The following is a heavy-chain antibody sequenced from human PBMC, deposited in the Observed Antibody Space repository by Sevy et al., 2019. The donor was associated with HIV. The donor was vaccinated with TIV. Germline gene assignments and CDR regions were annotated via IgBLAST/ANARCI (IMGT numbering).Heavy chain of an antibody. Sequence: GGSLRLSCAASGFTFSSYPMHWDRQAPGKGLEWVSFISFDGTDKYYAHSVKGRFTITRDNSKNTLFLQMNSLRAEDTAFYYCVRETTMLPRGAFDFWGQGTMVTVSS. CDR1: GFTFSSYP. J-gene: IGHJ3*01. CDR2: ISFDGTDK. V-gene: IGHV3-30-3*01. CDR3: VRETTMLPRGAFDF. D-gene: IGHD3-10*01.